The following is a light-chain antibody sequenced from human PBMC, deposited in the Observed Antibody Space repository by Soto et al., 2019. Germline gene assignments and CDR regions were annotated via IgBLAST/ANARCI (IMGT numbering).Light chain of an antibody. CDR1: STDVDGYDY. CDR2: DVN. Sequence: QSALTQPASVSGSPGQSITISCTGASTDVDGYDYVSWYQQHTGQAPKLMIYDVNNRPSGVSYRFSGSKSGDTASLTISGLQAEDDADYYCSSYTSSAPFYVFGTGTKVTVL. J-gene: IGLJ1*01. CDR3: SSYTSSAPFYV. V-gene: IGLV2-14*03.